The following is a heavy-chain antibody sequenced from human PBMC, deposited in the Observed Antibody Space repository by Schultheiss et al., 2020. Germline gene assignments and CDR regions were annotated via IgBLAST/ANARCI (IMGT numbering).Heavy chain of an antibody. Sequence: GGSLRLSCAASRFTVRSNYMSWVRQAPGKGLEWVSAISGSGGSTYYADSVKGRFTISRDNAKNSLYLQMNSLRAEDTAVYYCARVGFSLSELWFGELAYYYYYYMDVWGKGTTVTVSS. V-gene: IGHV3-11*01. CDR2: ISGSGGST. D-gene: IGHD3-10*01. J-gene: IGHJ6*03. CDR1: RFTVRSNY. CDR3: ARVGFSLSELWFGELAYYYYYYMDV.